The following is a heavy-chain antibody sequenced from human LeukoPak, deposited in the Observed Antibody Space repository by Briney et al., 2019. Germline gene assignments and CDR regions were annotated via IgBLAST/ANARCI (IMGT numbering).Heavy chain of an antibody. CDR2: ISGSGGCT. V-gene: IGHV3-23*01. D-gene: IGHD6-13*01. Sequence: GGSLRLSCAASGFTFSSYAMSWVRQAPGKGLEWVSAISGSGGCTYYADSVKGRFTISRDNSKNTLYMKMNSLRAEDTAVYYCAKASSSSWSSFDYWGQGTLVTVSS. CDR3: AKASSSSWSSFDY. J-gene: IGHJ4*02. CDR1: GFTFSSYA.